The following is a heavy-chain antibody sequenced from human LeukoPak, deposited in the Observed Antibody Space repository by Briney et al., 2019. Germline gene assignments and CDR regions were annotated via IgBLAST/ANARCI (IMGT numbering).Heavy chain of an antibody. CDR3: ARRVIGDYYFDY. CDR2: VTWNGGIT. CDR1: GFTFDDYA. J-gene: IGHJ4*02. D-gene: IGHD3-3*01. Sequence: PGGSLRLSCAASGFTFDDYAMSWVRQVAGKGLEWVSGVTWNGGITGYADSVKGRFTISRDNAKNSLYLQMNSLRAEDTALYYCARRVIGDYYFDYWGRGTLVTVSS. V-gene: IGHV3-20*04.